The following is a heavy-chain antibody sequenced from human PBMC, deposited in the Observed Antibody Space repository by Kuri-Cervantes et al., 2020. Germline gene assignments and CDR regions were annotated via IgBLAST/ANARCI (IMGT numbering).Heavy chain of an antibody. Sequence: GGSLRLSCAASGFTFSSYAMSWVRQAPGKGLEWVSAISGSCGSTYYADSVKGRFTISRDNSKNTLYLQMNSLRAEDTAVYYCAKRYDYVGGSYRGTDYFDYWGQGNLVTVSS. CDR2: ISGSCGST. CDR1: GFTFSSYA. D-gene: IGHD3-16*02. J-gene: IGHJ4*02. V-gene: IGHV3-23*01. CDR3: AKRYDYVGGSYRGTDYFDY.